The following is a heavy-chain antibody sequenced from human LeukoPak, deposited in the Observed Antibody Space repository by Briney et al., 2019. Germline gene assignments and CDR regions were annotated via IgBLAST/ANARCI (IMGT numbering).Heavy chain of an antibody. J-gene: IGHJ3*02. CDR1: GGSFSGYY. D-gene: IGHD3-22*01. V-gene: IGHV4-34*01. CDR3: ARDISSGYYWGYAFDI. CDR2: INHSGST. Sequence: SETLSLTCAVYGGSFSGYYWSWIRQPPGKGLEWIGEINHSGSTNYNPSLKSRVTISVDTSKNQFSLKLSSVTAADTAVYYCARDISSGYYWGYAFDIWGQGTMVTVSS.